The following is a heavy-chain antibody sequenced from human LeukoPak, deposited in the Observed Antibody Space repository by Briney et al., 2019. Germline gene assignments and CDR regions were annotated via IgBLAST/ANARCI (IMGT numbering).Heavy chain of an antibody. CDR3: AREKNYGDFKGDYYYGMDV. J-gene: IGHJ6*02. Sequence: VKVSCKASGYTFTSYGISWVRQAPGQGLEWMGWISAYNGNTNYAQKLQGRVTMTTDTSTSTAYMELRSLRSDDTAVYYCAREKNYGDFKGDYYYGMDVWGQGTTVTVSS. CDR1: GYTFTSYG. D-gene: IGHD4-17*01. V-gene: IGHV1-18*01. CDR2: ISAYNGNT.